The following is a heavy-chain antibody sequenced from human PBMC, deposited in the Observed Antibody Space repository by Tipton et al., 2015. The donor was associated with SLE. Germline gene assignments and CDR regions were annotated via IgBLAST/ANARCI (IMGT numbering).Heavy chain of an antibody. CDR3: ARVGATNVFES. J-gene: IGHJ4*02. CDR2: IYDTETT. V-gene: IGHV4-30-4*01. Sequence: TLSLTCTVSGGSISSGNYYWTWIRQHPGKGLEWIGYIYDTETTYYNPSLKSRVTMSIDRSKNHFSLRLRSVSAADTAVYYCARVGATNVFESWGQGTLVTVSS. D-gene: IGHD1-26*01. CDR1: GGSISSGNYY.